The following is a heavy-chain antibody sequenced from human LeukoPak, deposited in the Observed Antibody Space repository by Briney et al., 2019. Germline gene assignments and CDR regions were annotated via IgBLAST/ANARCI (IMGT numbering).Heavy chain of an antibody. CDR2: FDPEDGEA. J-gene: IGHJ6*03. CDR3: ARASPPKGYYYYMDV. V-gene: IGHV1-24*01. Sequence: ASVKVCCKVSGYTLTELSMHWVRQAPGQGLGWRGGFDPEDGEAIYAQKFQGRVTMTEDTSTDTAYMELSSLRSEDTAVYYCARASPPKGYYYYMDVWGKGTTVTVSS. CDR1: GYTLTELS.